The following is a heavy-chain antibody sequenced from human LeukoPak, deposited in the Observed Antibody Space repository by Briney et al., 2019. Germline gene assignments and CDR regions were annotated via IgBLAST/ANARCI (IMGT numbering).Heavy chain of an antibody. CDR3: ARGRYYYDSSGYTHHYYYYYGMDV. J-gene: IGHJ6*02. CDR2: IIPIFGTA. D-gene: IGHD3-22*01. Sequence: RGASVKVSCKASGGTFSSYAISWVRQAPGQGLEWMGGIIPIFGTANYAQKFQGRVTITADESTSTAYMELSSLRSEDTAVYYCARGRYYYDSSGYTHHYYYYYGMDVWGQGTTVTVSS. V-gene: IGHV1-69*13. CDR1: GGTFSSYA.